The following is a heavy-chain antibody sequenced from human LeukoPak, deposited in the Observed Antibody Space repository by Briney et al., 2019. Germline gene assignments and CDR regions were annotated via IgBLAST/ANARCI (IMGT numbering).Heavy chain of an antibody. Sequence: GGSLRLSCGASGFHLSTYEMNWVRQAPGKGMEWIADITIRGHTKNYADSVKGRFTISRDNARTSLYLQMNSLRVEDTGVYYCARGDPHADLWGEGTLVTVSS. V-gene: IGHV3-48*03. J-gene: IGHJ5*02. CDR2: ITIRGHTK. CDR3: ARGDPHADL. CDR1: GFHLSTYE.